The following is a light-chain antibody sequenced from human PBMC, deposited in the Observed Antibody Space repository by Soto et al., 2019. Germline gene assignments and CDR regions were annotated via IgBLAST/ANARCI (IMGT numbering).Light chain of an antibody. Sequence: DIQVTQSPSSLSALVGDRVTITCRTSQTISNNLNWYKQQPGKAPNLLIYGASSLQSGVPSRFSGSGSGTDFTLTISSLQPEDFATYFCQQSSSAPLTFGQGTKV. CDR2: GAS. J-gene: IGKJ1*01. V-gene: IGKV1-39*01. CDR1: QTISNN. CDR3: QQSSSAPLT.